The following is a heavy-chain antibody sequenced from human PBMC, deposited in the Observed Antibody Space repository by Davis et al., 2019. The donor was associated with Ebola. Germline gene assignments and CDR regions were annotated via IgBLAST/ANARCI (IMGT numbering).Heavy chain of an antibody. Sequence: SVKVSCKASGGTFSSYAISWVRQAPGQGLEWMGGIIPIFGTANYAQKFQGRVTITADESTSTAYMELSSLRSEDTAVYYCARDRTAGQQLVLGEVRYYYGMDVWGQGTTVTVSS. CDR2: IIPIFGTA. V-gene: IGHV1-69*13. CDR1: GGTFSSYA. D-gene: IGHD6-13*01. J-gene: IGHJ6*02. CDR3: ARDRTAGQQLVLGEVRYYYGMDV.